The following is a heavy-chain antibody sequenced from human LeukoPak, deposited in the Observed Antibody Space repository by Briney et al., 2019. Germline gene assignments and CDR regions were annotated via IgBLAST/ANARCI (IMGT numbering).Heavy chain of an antibody. J-gene: IGHJ4*02. V-gene: IGHV3-21*01. CDR2: ISSSSTYI. CDR1: GFTFSGFT. Sequence: GGSLRLSCAASGFTFSGFTMDWVRQAPGKGLEWSSSISSSSTYIYYADSVKGRFTISRDNAKNSLYLQMNSLRAEDTAVYYCARGVGATTHYFDYWGQGTLVTVSS. D-gene: IGHD1-26*01. CDR3: ARGVGATTHYFDY.